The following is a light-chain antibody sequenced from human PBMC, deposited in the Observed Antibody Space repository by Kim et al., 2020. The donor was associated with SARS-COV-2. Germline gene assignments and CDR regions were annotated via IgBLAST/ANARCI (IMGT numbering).Light chain of an antibody. CDR3: QQRRSWPLT. V-gene: IGKV3-11*01. CDR2: DAS. CDR1: QSITTY. J-gene: IGKJ4*01. Sequence: EIVLTQSPATLSLSPGERATLSCGASQSITTYLAWYQQKPGQAPRLLIYDASKRATGIPGRFSGSGSGTDFTLIISSLEPEDFAVYYCQQRRSWPLTFGGGTKVDIK.